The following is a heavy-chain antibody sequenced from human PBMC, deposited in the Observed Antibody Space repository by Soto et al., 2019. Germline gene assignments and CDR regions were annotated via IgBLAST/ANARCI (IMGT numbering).Heavy chain of an antibody. CDR1: GYSFTRYW. Sequence: LKIFSKGSGYSFTRYWISWVRQMTGKGLEWMGRIDPSDSYTNYSPSFQGHVTISADKSISTAYLQWSSLKASDTAMYYCARQGTGTTYYYYGMDVWGQGTTVTVSS. J-gene: IGHJ6*02. V-gene: IGHV5-10-1*01. D-gene: IGHD1-1*01. CDR3: ARQGTGTTYYYYGMDV. CDR2: IDPSDSYT.